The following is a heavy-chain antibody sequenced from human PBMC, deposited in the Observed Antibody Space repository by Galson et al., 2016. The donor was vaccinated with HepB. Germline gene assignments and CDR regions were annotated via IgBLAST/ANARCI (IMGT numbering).Heavy chain of an antibody. Sequence: SLRLSCAASGFSFSSYAMSWVRQAPGKGLEWVSTVSGNGASKYYADTVKGRVTISRDNSKNTLYLQMNSLRAEDTALYYCARGFGTSTSCPPDPRGQGTLGTISS. V-gene: IGHV3-23*01. CDR3: ARGFGTSTSCPPDP. J-gene: IGHJ5*02. CDR2: VSGNGASK. D-gene: IGHD2-2*01. CDR1: GFSFSSYA.